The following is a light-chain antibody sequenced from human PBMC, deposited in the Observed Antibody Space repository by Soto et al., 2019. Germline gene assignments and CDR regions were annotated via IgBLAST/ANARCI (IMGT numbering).Light chain of an antibody. CDR3: QQRSNWSLYT. CDR2: DAS. V-gene: IGKV3-11*01. Sequence: EIVLTQSPATLSLSPGERATLSCRASQSVSNYLARYQQKTGQAPRLLIYDASIRAIGIPARFSGSGSGTDFTLTISSLEPEDFAVYYCQQRSNWSLYTFGQGTKLEIK. J-gene: IGKJ2*01. CDR1: QSVSNY.